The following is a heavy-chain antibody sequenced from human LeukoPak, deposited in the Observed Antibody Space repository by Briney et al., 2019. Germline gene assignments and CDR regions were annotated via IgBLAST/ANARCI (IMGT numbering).Heavy chain of an antibody. V-gene: IGHV4-39*07. CDR1: GGSISSSSYY. D-gene: IGHD3-16*01. J-gene: IGHJ5*02. Sequence: PSETLSLTCTVSGGSISSSSYYWGWIRQPPGKGLEWIGSIYYSGSTNYNPSLKSRVTISVDTSKNQFSLKLSSATAADTAVYYCARDLGGNAWFDPWGQGTLVTVSS. CDR3: ARDLGGNAWFDP. CDR2: IYYSGST.